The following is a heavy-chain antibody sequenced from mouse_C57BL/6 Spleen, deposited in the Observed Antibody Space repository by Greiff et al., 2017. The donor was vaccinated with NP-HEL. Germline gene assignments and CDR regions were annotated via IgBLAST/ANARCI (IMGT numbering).Heavy chain of an antibody. CDR1: GYTFTSYW. CDR3: ARGGTTVPVFDY. Sequence: QVQLQQPGAELVKPGASVKLSCKASGYTFTSYWMQWVKQRPGQGLEWIGEIDPSDSYTNYNQKFKGKATLTVDTSSSTAYMQLSSLTSEDSAVYYCARGGTTVPVFDYWGQGTTLTVSS. D-gene: IGHD1-1*01. V-gene: IGHV1-50*01. CDR2: IDPSDSYT. J-gene: IGHJ2*01.